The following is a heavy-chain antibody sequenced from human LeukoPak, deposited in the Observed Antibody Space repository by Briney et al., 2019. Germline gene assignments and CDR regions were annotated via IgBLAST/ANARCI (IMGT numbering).Heavy chain of an antibody. CDR2: INSDGSST. CDR1: GFTFSSYW. D-gene: IGHD5-12*01. J-gene: IGHJ6*02. V-gene: IGHV3-74*01. CDR3: VRVNWLHYSGMDV. Sequence: GGSLRLSCAASGFTFSSYWMHWVRQPPRKGLVWVSRINSDGSSTSYADSVKGRFTISRENAKNSFYLQMNSLRAGDTAVYYCVRVNWLHYSGMDVWGQGTTVTVSS.